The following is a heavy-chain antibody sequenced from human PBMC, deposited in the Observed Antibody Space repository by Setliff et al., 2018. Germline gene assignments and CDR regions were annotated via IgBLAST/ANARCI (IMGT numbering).Heavy chain of an antibody. D-gene: IGHD3-22*01. J-gene: IGHJ4*02. V-gene: IGHV4-61*02. CDR1: GDSISSGNYY. CDR3: ARGPVMIVATGYFDY. CDR2: IYTSGST. Sequence: SETLSLTCTVSGDSISSGNYYWNWIRQPAGKGLEWIGRIYTSGSTTYNPSLKSRVTISIDMSKNQLSLKLTSVTAADTAVYYCARGPVMIVATGYFDYWGQGTLVTVSS.